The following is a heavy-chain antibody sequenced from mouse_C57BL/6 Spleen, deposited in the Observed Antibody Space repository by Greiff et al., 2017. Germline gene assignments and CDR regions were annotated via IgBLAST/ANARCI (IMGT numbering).Heavy chain of an antibody. Sequence: EVKLMESGGGLVQPGGSMKLSCVASGFTFSNYWMNWVRQSPEKGLEWVAQIRLKSDNYATHYAESVKGRFTISRDDSKSSVYLQMNNLRAEDTGIYYCITFYYFDYWGQGTTLTVSS. CDR2: IRLKSDNYAT. CDR3: ITFYYFDY. V-gene: IGHV6-3*01. D-gene: IGHD1-3*01. J-gene: IGHJ2*01. CDR1: GFTFSNYW.